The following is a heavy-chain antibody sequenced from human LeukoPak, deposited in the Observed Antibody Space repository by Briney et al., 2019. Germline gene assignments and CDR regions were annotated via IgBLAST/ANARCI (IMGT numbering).Heavy chain of an antibody. CDR1: GNTLTAYF. V-gene: IGHV1-2*02. D-gene: IGHD3-3*01. CDR3: AATRSGFESPYYYYALDV. Sequence: GASVKVSCKASGNTLTAYFVHWVRQAPRQGLEWMGWINPKTGVPNYAQKFQGRVTMTSDRSVRAASMELSSLRSDDTAVYYCAATRSGFESPYYYYALDVWGQGTTVTVSS. CDR2: INPKTGVP. J-gene: IGHJ6*02.